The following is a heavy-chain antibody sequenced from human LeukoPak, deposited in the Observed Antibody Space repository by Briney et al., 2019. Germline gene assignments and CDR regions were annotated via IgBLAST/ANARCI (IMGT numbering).Heavy chain of an antibody. J-gene: IGHJ5*02. CDR1: GDSISSFY. CDR2: IYINGDT. CDR3: AKTARTFAS. Sequence: SETLSLTCTVSGDSISSFYWSWICQAPGKGLECIGFIYINGDTSYNPSLKGRATLSLDTSKNQFSLRLTSVTAADTAVYYCAKTARTFASWGPGTLVTVSS. D-gene: IGHD1-7*01. V-gene: IGHV4-4*09.